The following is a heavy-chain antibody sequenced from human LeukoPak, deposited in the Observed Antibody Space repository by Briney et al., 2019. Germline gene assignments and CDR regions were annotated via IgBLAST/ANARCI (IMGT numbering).Heavy chain of an antibody. CDR1: GGSISSGSYY. J-gene: IGHJ3*02. CDR3: ARGVVVPAALDAFDI. Sequence: SETLSLTCTVSGGSISSGSYYWSWIRQPAGKGLEWIGRIYTSGSTYYNPSLKSRVTISVDTSKNQFSLKLSSVTAADTAVYYCARGVVVPAALDAFDIWGQGTMVTVSS. V-gene: IGHV4-61*02. D-gene: IGHD2-2*01. CDR2: IYTSGST.